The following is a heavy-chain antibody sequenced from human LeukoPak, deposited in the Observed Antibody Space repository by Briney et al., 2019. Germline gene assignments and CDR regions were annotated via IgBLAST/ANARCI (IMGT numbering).Heavy chain of an antibody. CDR1: GGSISSSRYY. V-gene: IGHV4-39*01. CDR2: IYYSGST. J-gene: IGHJ4*02. CDR3: ARHISSWSPSAPLDY. D-gene: IGHD6-13*01. Sequence: SETLSLTCTVSGGSISSSRYYWGWIRQPPGKGLEWIGSIYYSGSTYYNPSLKSRVTISVDTSKKQFSLKLSSVTAADTAVYYCARHISSWSPSAPLDYWGQGTLVTVSS.